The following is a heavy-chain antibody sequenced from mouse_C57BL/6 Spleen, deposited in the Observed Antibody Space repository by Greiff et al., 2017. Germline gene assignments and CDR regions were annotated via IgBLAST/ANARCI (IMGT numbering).Heavy chain of an antibody. Sequence: EVQLQQSGPELVQPGASVTIPCKASGYTFTDYNMDWVKQSHGKSLEWIGDINPNNGGTIYNQKFKGKATLTVDKSSRTAYMELRSLTSEDTAVYYCARGGDWYFDVWGTGTTVTVSS. CDR3: ARGGDWYFDV. CDR1: GYTFTDYN. V-gene: IGHV1-18*01. CDR2: INPNNGGT. J-gene: IGHJ1*03.